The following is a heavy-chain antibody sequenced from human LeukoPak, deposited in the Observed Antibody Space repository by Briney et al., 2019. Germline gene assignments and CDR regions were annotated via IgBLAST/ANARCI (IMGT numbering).Heavy chain of an antibody. CDR3: ARDEGYGGKFDY. D-gene: IGHD4-23*01. Sequence: APVKVSCKASGGTFSRYAISWVRQAPGQGLEWMGGIIPIFGTANYAQKFQGRVTITADESTSTAYMELSSLRSEDTAVYYCARDEGYGGKFDYWGQGTLVTVSS. CDR2: IIPIFGTA. J-gene: IGHJ4*02. CDR1: GGTFSRYA. V-gene: IGHV1-69*01.